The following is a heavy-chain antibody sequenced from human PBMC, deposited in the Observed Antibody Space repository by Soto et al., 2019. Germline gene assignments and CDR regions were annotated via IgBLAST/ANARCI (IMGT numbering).Heavy chain of an antibody. V-gene: IGHV4-31*03. CDR1: GGSISSGGYY. J-gene: IGHJ3*02. Sequence: SETLSLTCTVSGGSISSGGYYWSWIRQHPGKGLEWIGYIYYSGSTYYNPSLKSRVTISVGTSKNQFSLKLSSVTAADTAVYYCARGVAEGENAFDIWGQGTMVTVSS. CDR2: IYYSGST. D-gene: IGHD3-10*01. CDR3: ARGVAEGENAFDI.